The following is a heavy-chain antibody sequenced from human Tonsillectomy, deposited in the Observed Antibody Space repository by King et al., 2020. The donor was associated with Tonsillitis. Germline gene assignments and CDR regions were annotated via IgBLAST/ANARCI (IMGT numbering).Heavy chain of an antibody. CDR1: GGSISIFY. D-gene: IGHD3-22*01. CDR2: INHSGST. CDR3: Y. V-gene: IGHV4-59*01. J-gene: IGHJ4*02. Sequence: QLQESGPGLVKPSETLSLTCAVSGGSISIFYWSWIRQPPGKGLEWIGYINHSGSTNNNPSLKSRVTISLDTSKNQFSLKLSSVNYYDSSGYVDYWGQGTLVTVSS.